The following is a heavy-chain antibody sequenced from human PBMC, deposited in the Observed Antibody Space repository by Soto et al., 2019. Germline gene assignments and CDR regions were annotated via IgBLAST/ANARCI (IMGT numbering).Heavy chain of an antibody. CDR3: AKDAVSANAEWDWFDP. CDR2: IDGRGGGA. CDR1: DFTFRNYA. J-gene: IGHJ5*02. D-gene: IGHD2-21*02. V-gene: IGHV3-23*01. Sequence: PGGSLRLSCAASDFTFRNYAMTWVRQAPGKGLEWVSSIDGRGGGAYYSASVKGRFTVSRDDSQKTLYLQMRSLRVDDTAVYYCAKDAVSANAEWDWFDPWGPGTPVIASS.